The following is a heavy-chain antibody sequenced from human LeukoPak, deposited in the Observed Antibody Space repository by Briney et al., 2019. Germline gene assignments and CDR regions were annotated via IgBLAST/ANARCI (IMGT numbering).Heavy chain of an antibody. V-gene: IGHV3-53*01. CDR1: GFTFSSNF. CDR2: IYSGGST. D-gene: IGHD6-13*01. CDR3: ARVGGSSWYDYYYYGMDV. J-gene: IGHJ6*04. Sequence: PGGSLRLSCAASGFTFSSNFLSWVRQAPGKGLEGVSVIYSGGSTYYTDSVKGRFTISRDNSKNTLYLQMNSLRAEDTAVYYCARVGGSSWYDYYYYGMDVWGKGTTVTVSS.